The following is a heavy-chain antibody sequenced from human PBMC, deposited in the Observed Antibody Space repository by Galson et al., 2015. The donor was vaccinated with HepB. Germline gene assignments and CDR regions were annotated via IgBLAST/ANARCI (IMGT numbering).Heavy chain of an antibody. Sequence: SLRLSCAASGFTVSSNYMSWVRQAPGKGLEWVSVIYSGDNAYYADSVKGRFTISRDNSKNTLYLQMNSLRPEDTAVYYCAAPDGVIPAGGFDYWGQGTLVTVSS. CDR3: AAPDGVIPAGGFDY. CDR1: GFTVSSNY. D-gene: IGHD2-2*01. J-gene: IGHJ4*02. V-gene: IGHV3-66*01. CDR2: IYSGDNA.